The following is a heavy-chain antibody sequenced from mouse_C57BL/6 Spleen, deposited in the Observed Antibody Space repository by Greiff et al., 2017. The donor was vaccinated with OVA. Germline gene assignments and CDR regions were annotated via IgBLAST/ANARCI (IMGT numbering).Heavy chain of an antibody. CDR2: INPSSGYT. D-gene: IGHD1-1*01. Sequence: VKLMESGAELAKPGASVTLSCTASGFTFTSYWMHWVKQRPGQGLEWIGYINPSSGYTKYNQKFKDKATLTADKSSSTAYMQLSSLTYEDSAVYYCARGGYYGSSPFGVWGTGTTVTVSS. CDR3: ARGGYYGSSPFGV. CDR1: GFTFTSYW. V-gene: IGHV1-7*01. J-gene: IGHJ1*03.